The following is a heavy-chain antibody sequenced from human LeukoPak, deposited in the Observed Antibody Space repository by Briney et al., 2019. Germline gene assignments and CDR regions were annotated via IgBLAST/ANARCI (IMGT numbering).Heavy chain of an antibody. Sequence: PSETLSLPCTVSGDSISSTSYYWGWIRQPPGKGLEWIGSIYYRGSTYYNRPLKSRVTMSVDTSQNQFSLNLRSVTAADTAVYYGGRQGLVGPYSSSGFYFDFWGQGPLVTVSS. CDR3: GRQGLVGPYSSSGFYFDF. CDR1: GDSISSTSYY. V-gene: IGHV4-39*01. CDR2: IYYRGST. D-gene: IGHD6-6*01. J-gene: IGHJ4*02.